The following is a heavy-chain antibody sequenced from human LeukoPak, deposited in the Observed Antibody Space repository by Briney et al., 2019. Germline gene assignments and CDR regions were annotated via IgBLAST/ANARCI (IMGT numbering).Heavy chain of an antibody. Sequence: ASVKVSCKASGYTFTSYHINWVRQATGQGLEWMGWMSPNSGDTGFAQKFQGRVTMTRNTSITTAYMELSSLRSDDTAIYYCARGVAAGYDYWGQGTLVTGSS. CDR2: MSPNSGDT. CDR1: GYTFTSYH. D-gene: IGHD6-13*01. CDR3: ARGVAAGYDY. V-gene: IGHV1-8*01. J-gene: IGHJ4*02.